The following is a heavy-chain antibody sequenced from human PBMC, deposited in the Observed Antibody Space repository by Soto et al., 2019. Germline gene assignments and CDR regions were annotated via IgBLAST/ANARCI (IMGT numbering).Heavy chain of an antibody. CDR1: GFTFSSYA. V-gene: IGHV3-23*01. CDR3: AKDQLAVAGLNWFDP. Sequence: QPGGSLRLSCAASGFTFSSYAMSWVRQAPGKGLEWVSVISGSGGSTYYADSVKGRFTISRDNSKNTLYLQMNSLRAEDAAVYYCAKDQLAVAGLNWFDPWGQGTLVTVSS. J-gene: IGHJ5*02. D-gene: IGHD6-19*01. CDR2: ISGSGGST.